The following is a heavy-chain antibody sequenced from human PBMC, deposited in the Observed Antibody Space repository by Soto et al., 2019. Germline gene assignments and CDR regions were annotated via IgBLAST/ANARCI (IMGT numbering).Heavy chain of an antibody. CDR3: ASASYDSSGYYDAFDV. V-gene: IGHV3-7*01. J-gene: IGHJ3*01. Sequence: PGGSLRLSCVASGFSFSPYAMNWVRQAPGKGLEWVAKIKHDGSEKYYVESVKGRLTISRDNAKNSLYLQMNSLRVEDTAMYYCASASYDSSGYYDAFDVWGQGTMVTVSS. D-gene: IGHD3-22*01. CDR2: IKHDGSEK. CDR1: GFSFSPYA.